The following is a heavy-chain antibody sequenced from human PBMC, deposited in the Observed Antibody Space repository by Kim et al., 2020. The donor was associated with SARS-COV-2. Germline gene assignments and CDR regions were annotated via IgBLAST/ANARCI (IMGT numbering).Heavy chain of an antibody. CDR3: ATGGVVTTYYYYGMDV. Sequence: YYADSVKGRFTISRDNSKNTLYLQMNSLRAEDTAVYYCATGGVVTTYYYYGMDVWGQGTTVTVSS. V-gene: IGHV3-30*02. D-gene: IGHD4-4*01. J-gene: IGHJ6*02.